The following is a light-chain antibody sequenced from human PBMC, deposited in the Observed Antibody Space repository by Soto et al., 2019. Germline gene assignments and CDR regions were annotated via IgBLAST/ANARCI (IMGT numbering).Light chain of an antibody. CDR2: EVR. Sequence: QSALTQPASVSGSPGQSITISCTGTTSDAGGYNYVSWHQQHPGKAPKLMIHEVRYRPSGVSNRFYGSKSGNTASLTISGLQAEDEADYYCSSYTSSGTLVFGGGTKLTVL. CDR3: SSYTSSGTLV. CDR1: TSDAGGYNY. J-gene: IGLJ3*02. V-gene: IGLV2-14*01.